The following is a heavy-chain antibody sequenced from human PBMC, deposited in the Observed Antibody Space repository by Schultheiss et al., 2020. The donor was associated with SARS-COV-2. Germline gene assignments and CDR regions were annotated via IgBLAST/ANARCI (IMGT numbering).Heavy chain of an antibody. J-gene: IGHJ6*03. V-gene: IGHV4-59*12. Sequence: SETLSLTCAVYGGSFSGYYWSWIRQPPGKGLEWIGYIYYSGSTNYNPSLKSRVTISVDTSKNQFSLKLSSVTAADTAVYYCARDGQAYYYMDVWGKGTTVTVSS. CDR2: IYYSGST. CDR1: GGSFSGYY. CDR3: ARDGQAYYYMDV.